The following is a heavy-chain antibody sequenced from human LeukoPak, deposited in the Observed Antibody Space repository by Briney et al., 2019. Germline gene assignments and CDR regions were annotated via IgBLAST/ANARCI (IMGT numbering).Heavy chain of an antibody. J-gene: IGHJ6*03. CDR3: ARRPNGNYMDV. Sequence: ALVTVSCKASGYTFTTCGLNWVRQAPGQGLEWIGWINTNTGNPTYAQGFTGRFVFSLDTSVSTAYLQISSLKADDTAVYYCARRPNGNYMDVWGKGTTVTVSS. D-gene: IGHD4-17*01. CDR1: GYTFTTCG. V-gene: IGHV7-4-1*02. CDR2: INTNTGNP.